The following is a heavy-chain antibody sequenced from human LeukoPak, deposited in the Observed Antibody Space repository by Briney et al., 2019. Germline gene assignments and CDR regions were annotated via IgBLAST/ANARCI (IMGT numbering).Heavy chain of an antibody. D-gene: IGHD2-15*01. Sequence: GESLKISCKGSGYSINNYWIGWVRQMPGKGLEWMGIIYPADSDIRYSPSFQGQVTISADKSISTAYLQWSSLKASGTAMYYRARQEYCSGGSCYTWFDPWGQGTLVTVSS. J-gene: IGHJ5*02. CDR1: GYSINNYW. V-gene: IGHV5-51*01. CDR3: ARQEYCSGGSCYTWFDP. CDR2: IYPADSDI.